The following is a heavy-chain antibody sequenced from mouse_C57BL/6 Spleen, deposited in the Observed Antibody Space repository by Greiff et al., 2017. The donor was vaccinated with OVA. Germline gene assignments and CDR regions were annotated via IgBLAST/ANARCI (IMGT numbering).Heavy chain of an antibody. Sequence: EVKVVESGGGLVKPGGSLKLSCAASGFTFSDYGMHWVRQAPEKGLEWVAYISSGSSTIYYADTVKGRFTISRDNAKNTLFLQMTSLRSEDTAMYYCARVLYPYWYFDVWGTGTTVTVSS. V-gene: IGHV5-17*01. J-gene: IGHJ1*03. CDR2: ISSGSSTI. D-gene: IGHD2-1*01. CDR3: ARVLYPYWYFDV. CDR1: GFTFSDYG.